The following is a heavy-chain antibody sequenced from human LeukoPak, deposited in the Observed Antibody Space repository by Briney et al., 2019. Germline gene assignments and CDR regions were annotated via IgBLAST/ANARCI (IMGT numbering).Heavy chain of an antibody. CDR1: GFTLSRYA. Sequence: GGSLRLSCEASGFTLSRYAMHWVRQAPGKGLEWVAVISYDGSNRYYADSVRGRFTISRDNSKNTLYLQMNSLRPEDTAVYYCARDQGIAAAGPYNHGMDVWGKGTTVTVSS. V-gene: IGHV3-30*04. D-gene: IGHD6-13*01. J-gene: IGHJ6*04. CDR3: ARDQGIAAAGPYNHGMDV. CDR2: ISYDGSNR.